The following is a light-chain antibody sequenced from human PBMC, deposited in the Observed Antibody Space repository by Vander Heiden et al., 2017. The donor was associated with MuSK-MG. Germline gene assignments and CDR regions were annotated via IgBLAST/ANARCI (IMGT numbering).Light chain of an antibody. Sequence: EIVMPQSSATLSGLLGEWATLSCRASQNVNSTLAWYQQKPGQAPRLVIYGASTRATGIPARFSGSGSGTEFTLTISSLQSEDFAVYSCQQYNNWPLTFGGGTKVEIK. CDR1: QNVNST. J-gene: IGKJ4*01. CDR2: GAS. CDR3: QQYNNWPLT. V-gene: IGKV3-15*01.